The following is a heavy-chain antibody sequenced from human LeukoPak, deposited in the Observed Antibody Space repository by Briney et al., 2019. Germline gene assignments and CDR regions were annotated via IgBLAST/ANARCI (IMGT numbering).Heavy chain of an antibody. J-gene: IGHJ4*02. CDR3: ARERSSVEMATDYFDY. CDR1: GFTFSSYA. V-gene: IGHV3-30-3*01. D-gene: IGHD5-24*01. Sequence: GSLRLSCAASGFTFSSYAMHWVRQAPGKGLEWVAVISYDGSNKYYADSVKGRFTISRDNSKNTLYLQMNSLRAEDTAVYYCARERSSVEMATDYFDYWGQGTLVTVSS. CDR2: ISYDGSNK.